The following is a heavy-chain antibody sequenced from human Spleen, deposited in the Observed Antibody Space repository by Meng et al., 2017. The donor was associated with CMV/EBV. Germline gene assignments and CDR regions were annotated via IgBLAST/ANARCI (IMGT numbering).Heavy chain of an antibody. CDR3: ARMAVIERYLSEYYFDF. CDR1: TFSDHY. V-gene: IGHV3-72*01. D-gene: IGHD3-16*02. J-gene: IGHJ4*02. CDR2: ARNKAYTHTT. Sequence: TFSDHYMDWVRQTPGKGLEWVGRARNKAYTHTTEYAASVKGRFTISRDDSKNSLYLEMNSLKIEDTAVYYCARMAVIERYLSEYYFDFWGRGTLVTVSS.